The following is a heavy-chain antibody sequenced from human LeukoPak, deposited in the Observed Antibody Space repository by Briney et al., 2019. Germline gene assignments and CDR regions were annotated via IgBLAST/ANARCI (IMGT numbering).Heavy chain of an antibody. V-gene: IGHV7-4-1*02. Sequence: GASVKVSCKASGYIFTRYSIHWVRQAPGQGLEWMGWINTNNGNPTYAQGFKGRLVFFLDTSANTTYLQISSLKAEYTAMYYCGRDGNIDFWGQGTLVTVSS. CDR3: GRDGNIDF. D-gene: IGHD4-23*01. CDR1: GYIFTRYS. CDR2: INTNNGNP. J-gene: IGHJ4*02.